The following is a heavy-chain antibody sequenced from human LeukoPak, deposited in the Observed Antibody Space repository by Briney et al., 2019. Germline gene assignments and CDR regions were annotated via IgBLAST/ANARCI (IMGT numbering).Heavy chain of an antibody. V-gene: IGHV3-21*01. J-gene: IGHJ4*02. D-gene: IGHD3-22*01. CDR3: ARDSFAGYDSSGYSSYDY. CDR2: ISSYSTYI. CDR1: GFSFSDYS. Sequence: GGSLRLSCAASGFSFSDYSMNWVRQAPGKGLEWVSFISSYSTYIYYADSLKGRFTISRDNAKNSLYLQVNSLRAEDTAVYYCARDSFAGYDSSGYSSYDYWGQGTLVTVSS.